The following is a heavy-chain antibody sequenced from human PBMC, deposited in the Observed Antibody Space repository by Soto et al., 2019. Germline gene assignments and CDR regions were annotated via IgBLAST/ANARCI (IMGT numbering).Heavy chain of an antibody. CDR2: INPSGGST. V-gene: IGHV1-46*01. Sequence: GASVKVSCKACGYYFTSYYMHWVRQAPGQGLEWMGIINPSGGSTSYAQKFQGRVTMTRDTSTSTVYMELSSLRSEDTAVYYCARDCPKGPRSSGWYRYYYYGMDVWGQGTTVTVSS. D-gene: IGHD6-19*01. J-gene: IGHJ6*02. CDR3: ARDCPKGPRSSGWYRYYYYGMDV. CDR1: GYYFTSYY.